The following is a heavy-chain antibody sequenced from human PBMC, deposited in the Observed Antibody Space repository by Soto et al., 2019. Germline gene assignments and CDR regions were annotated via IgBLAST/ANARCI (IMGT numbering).Heavy chain of an antibody. CDR1: GFTFSTYG. D-gene: IGHD1-26*01. CDR2: IWHDGSNK. Sequence: QVQLVESGGGVVQPGRSLRLSCAAAGFTFSTYGIHWVRQAPGKGLEWVAVIWHDGSNKYYADSVKGRFTNSRDNSKNQLYLKMNSLRDEDTAVYYCARAVGPFDYWGQGTLVTVSS. CDR3: ARAVGPFDY. J-gene: IGHJ4*02. V-gene: IGHV3-33*01.